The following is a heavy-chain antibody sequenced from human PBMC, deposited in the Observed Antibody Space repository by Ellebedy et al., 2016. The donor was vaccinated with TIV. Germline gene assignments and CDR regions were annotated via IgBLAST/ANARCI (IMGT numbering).Heavy chain of an antibody. CDR1: GFTFSSYG. CDR3: AKDTVKIGFGGMDV. V-gene: IGHV3-30*18. CDR2: ISYDGSNK. J-gene: IGHJ6*02. Sequence: GGSLRLXXAASGFTFSSYGMHWVRQAPGKGLEGGAVISYDGSNKYYADSVKGRFTISRDNSKNTLYLQMNSLRAEDTAVYYCAKDTVKIGFGGMDVWGQGTTVTVSS. D-gene: IGHD4-17*01.